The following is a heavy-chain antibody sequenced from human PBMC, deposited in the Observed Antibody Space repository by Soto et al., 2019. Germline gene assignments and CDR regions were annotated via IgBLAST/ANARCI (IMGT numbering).Heavy chain of an antibody. CDR3: ARFEGNYYGSGSYSDAFDI. V-gene: IGHV3-13*01. Sequence: GGSLRLSCAASGFTFSSYDMHWVRQATGKGLEWVSAIGTAGDTYYPGSVKGRFTISRENAKNSLYLQMNSLRAGDTAVYYCARFEGNYYGSGSYSDAFDIWGQGTMVTVSS. CDR2: IGTAGDT. J-gene: IGHJ3*02. CDR1: GFTFSSYD. D-gene: IGHD3-10*01.